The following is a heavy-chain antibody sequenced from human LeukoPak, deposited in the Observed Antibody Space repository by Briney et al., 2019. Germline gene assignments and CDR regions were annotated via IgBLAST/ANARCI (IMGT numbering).Heavy chain of an antibody. J-gene: IGHJ4*02. CDR3: ATAGQWRFDS. Sequence: GGSLRLSCVVSGCTFSSYWMHWVRHAPGKGLVWVSRLSPDGGPLDYSDSVRDRFTISRDNAKDTLYLQMNGLRVDDTAVYYCATAGQWRFDSWGLGTLVTVS. V-gene: IGHV3-74*01. D-gene: IGHD6-19*01. CDR1: GCTFSSYW. CDR2: LSPDGGPL.